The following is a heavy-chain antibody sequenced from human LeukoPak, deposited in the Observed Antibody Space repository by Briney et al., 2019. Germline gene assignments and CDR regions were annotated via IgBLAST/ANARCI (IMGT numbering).Heavy chain of an antibody. Sequence: PGGSLRLSCAASGFTFSNYWMHWVRQAPGKGLVWVSRINSDGINTSYADSVKGRFTISRDNAKNTLNLQMNSLRAEDTAVYYCAKDRPYAAVYYWGQGTLVTVSS. J-gene: IGHJ4*02. CDR2: INSDGINT. CDR1: GFTFSNYW. D-gene: IGHD6-13*01. V-gene: IGHV3-74*01. CDR3: AKDRPYAAVYY.